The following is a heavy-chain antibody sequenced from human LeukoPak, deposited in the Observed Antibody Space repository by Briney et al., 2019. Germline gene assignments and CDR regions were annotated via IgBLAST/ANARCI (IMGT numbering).Heavy chain of an antibody. J-gene: IGHJ3*02. Sequence: SETLSLTCTVSGGSISSYYWSWIRQPPGKGLEWIGYIYYSGSTNYNPSLKSRVTISVDTSKYQFSLKLSSVTAADTAVYYCARQVYGSPGAFDIWGQGTMVTVSS. V-gene: IGHV4-59*08. CDR2: IYYSGST. CDR1: GGSISSYY. D-gene: IGHD4-17*01. CDR3: ARQVYGSPGAFDI.